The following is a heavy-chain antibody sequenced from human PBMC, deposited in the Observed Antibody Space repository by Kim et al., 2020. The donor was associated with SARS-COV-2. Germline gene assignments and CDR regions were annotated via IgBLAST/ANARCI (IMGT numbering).Heavy chain of an antibody. D-gene: IGHD6-19*01. V-gene: IGHV3-53*01. Sequence: GGSLRLSCAASGFSVGRNYMSWVRQAPGKGLEWVSLMYSDGSTYYADSVKGRFTISRDTSKNTLYLQMSSLRAEDTAVYYCARDWAVGEMSQDYFDYWGQGTLVTVSS. CDR1: GFSVGRNY. J-gene: IGHJ4*02. CDR3: ARDWAVGEMSQDYFDY. CDR2: MYSDGST.